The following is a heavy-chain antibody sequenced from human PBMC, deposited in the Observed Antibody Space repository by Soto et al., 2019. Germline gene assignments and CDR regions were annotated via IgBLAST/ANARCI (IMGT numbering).Heavy chain of an antibody. J-gene: IGHJ4*02. Sequence: GGSLRLSCAASGFTFSSYAMHWVRQAPGKGLEWVAVISYDGSNKYYADSVKGRFTISRDNSKNTLYLQMNILRAEDTAVYYCAREGLDYWGQGTLVTVSS. CDR2: ISYDGSNK. CDR1: GFTFSSYA. CDR3: AREGLDY. V-gene: IGHV3-30-3*01.